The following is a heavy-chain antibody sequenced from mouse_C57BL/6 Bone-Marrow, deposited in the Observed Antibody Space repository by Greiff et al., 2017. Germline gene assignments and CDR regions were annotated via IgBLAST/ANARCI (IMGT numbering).Heavy chain of an antibody. CDR3: ARSHYYGSTWYFDV. V-gene: IGHV1-82*01. Sequence: QVQLQQSGPELVKPGASVKISCKASVYAFSSSWMNWVKQRPGKGLEWIGRIYPGDGDTNYNGKFTGKATLTADKSSSPAYMQLSSLTSEDSAVYCCARSHYYGSTWYFDVWGTGTTGTVSS. CDR2: IYPGDGDT. CDR1: VYAFSSSW. D-gene: IGHD1-1*01. J-gene: IGHJ1*03.